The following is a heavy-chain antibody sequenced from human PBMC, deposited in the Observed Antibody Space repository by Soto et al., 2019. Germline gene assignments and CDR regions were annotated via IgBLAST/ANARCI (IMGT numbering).Heavy chain of an antibody. CDR1: GFTFDSYA. CDR2: ISGGGTST. Sequence: EVQLSESGGGLTQRGGSLRLSCVASGFTFDSYAMNWIRQAPGKGLEWVSVISGGGTSTYYADSVKGRFTVSRDNSKNTMSLQWTSLIGEDTGVYYCAKERFVYDFGIVPAATLIGLAVWGQGTTVTVSS. V-gene: IGHV3-23*01. D-gene: IGHD2-2*01. J-gene: IGHJ6*02. CDR3: AKERFVYDFGIVPAATLIGLAV.